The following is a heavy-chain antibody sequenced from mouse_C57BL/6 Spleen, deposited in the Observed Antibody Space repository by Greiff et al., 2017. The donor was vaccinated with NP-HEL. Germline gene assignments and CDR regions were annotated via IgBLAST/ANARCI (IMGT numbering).Heavy chain of an antibody. J-gene: IGHJ1*03. CDR3: ARGWLLRRNWYFDV. CDR1: GYTFTSYW. CDR2: IHPNSGST. V-gene: IGHV1-64*01. Sequence: QVQLQQPGAELVKPGASVKSSCKASGYTFTSYWMHWVKQRPGQGLEWIGMIHPNSGSTNYNEKFKSKATLTVDKSSSTAYMQLSSLTSEDSAVYYCARGWLLRRNWYFDVWGTGTTVTVSS. D-gene: IGHD2-3*01.